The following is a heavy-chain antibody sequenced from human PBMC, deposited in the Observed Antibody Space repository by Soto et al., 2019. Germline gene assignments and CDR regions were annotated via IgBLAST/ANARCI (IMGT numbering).Heavy chain of an antibody. Sequence: SETLSLTCAVYGGSFSGYYWSWIRQPPGKGLEWIGEINHSGSTNYNPSLKSRVTISVDTSKNQFSLKLSSVTAADTAVYYCASLCTVTSYYYYYCMDVWGQGTTVTVSS. CDR3: ASLCTVTSYYYYYCMDV. D-gene: IGHD4-4*01. CDR1: GGSFSGYY. CDR2: INHSGST. J-gene: IGHJ6*02. V-gene: IGHV4-34*01.